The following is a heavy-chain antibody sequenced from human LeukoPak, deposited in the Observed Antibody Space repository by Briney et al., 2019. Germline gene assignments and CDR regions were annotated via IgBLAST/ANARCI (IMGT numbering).Heavy chain of an antibody. J-gene: IGHJ4*02. Sequence: GGSLRLSCVGSGFTFRSHAMSWVHQAPEKGLEFVSGIYENGGTTYYADSVKGRFSISRDNSKNTLYLQMDSLRGEDTAVYYCAKDFRIGYSAHFDYWGQGALVTVSS. CDR2: IYENGGTT. D-gene: IGHD2-21*01. CDR1: GFTFRSHA. CDR3: AKDFRIGYSAHFDY. V-gene: IGHV3-23*01.